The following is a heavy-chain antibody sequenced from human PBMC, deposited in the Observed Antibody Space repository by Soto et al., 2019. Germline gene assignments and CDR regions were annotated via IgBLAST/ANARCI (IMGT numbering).Heavy chain of an antibody. J-gene: IGHJ4*02. Sequence: LSLTCTVSGGSISSGGYYWSWIRQHPGKGLEWIGYIYYSGSTYYNPSLKSRVTISVDTSKNQFSLKLSSVTAADTAVYYCARGERLRGTNFDYWGQGTLVTVSS. V-gene: IGHV4-31*03. D-gene: IGHD4-17*01. CDR2: IYYSGST. CDR1: GGSISSGGYY. CDR3: ARGERLRGTNFDY.